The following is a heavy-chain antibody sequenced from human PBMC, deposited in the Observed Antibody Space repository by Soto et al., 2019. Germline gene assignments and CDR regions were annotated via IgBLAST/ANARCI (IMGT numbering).Heavy chain of an antibody. J-gene: IGHJ4*02. CDR2: INHSGST. CDR1: AGSFSGYY. Sequence: SETLSLXCAAYAGSFSGYYWSWIRQPPGKGLEWIGEINHSGSTNYNPSLKIRVTISVDTSKNQFSLKLSSVTAADTAVYFCARAPFYLLRYSYYFDYWGQGTLVTVSS. D-gene: IGHD3-9*01. V-gene: IGHV4-34*01. CDR3: ARAPFYLLRYSYYFDY.